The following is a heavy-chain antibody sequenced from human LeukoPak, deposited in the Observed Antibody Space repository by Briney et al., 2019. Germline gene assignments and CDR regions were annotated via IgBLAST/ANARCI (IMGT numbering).Heavy chain of an antibody. D-gene: IGHD4-11*01. CDR3: ARGLVVTTFAPLGY. J-gene: IGHJ4*02. Sequence: SQTLSLTCTVSGGSISSGGFYWSWIRQHPGKGLEWIGYIYYSGSTYYNPSLKSRVTISVDTSKNQFSLKLSSVTAADTAVYYCARGLVVTTFAPLGYWGQGTLVTVSS. CDR1: GGSISSGGFY. CDR2: IYYSGST. V-gene: IGHV4-31*03.